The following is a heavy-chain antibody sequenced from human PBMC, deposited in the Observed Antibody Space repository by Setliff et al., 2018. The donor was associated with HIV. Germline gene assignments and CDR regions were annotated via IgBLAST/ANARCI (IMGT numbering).Heavy chain of an antibody. J-gene: IGHJ4*02. CDR3: ARVSSALFLPQYHFDY. CDR2: ISGSGSVI. CDR1: GFTFSSNE. V-gene: IGHV3-48*03. Sequence: GGSLRLSCVASGFTFSSNEMNWVRQAPGKGLEWVSSISGSGSVIHYADSVKGRFTISRDNGNNALYLQMNSLRAEDTAIYYCARVSSALFLPQYHFDYWGQGTLVTVSS. D-gene: IGHD2-21*01.